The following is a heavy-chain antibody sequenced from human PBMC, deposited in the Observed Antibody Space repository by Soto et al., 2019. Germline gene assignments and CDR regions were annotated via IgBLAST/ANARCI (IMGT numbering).Heavy chain of an antibody. CDR2: LSRSGGNT. Sequence: GGSLRLSCAASGFTFSTYAMSWVRQAPGKGLEWVSTLSRSGGNTYYADSVKGRFTISRENSKNTLYVQMNSLRAEDTAVYYCAKGGGSSPFDYWGQGTLVTVSS. J-gene: IGHJ4*02. V-gene: IGHV3-23*01. CDR3: AKGGGSSPFDY. D-gene: IGHD6-6*01. CDR1: GFTFSTYA.